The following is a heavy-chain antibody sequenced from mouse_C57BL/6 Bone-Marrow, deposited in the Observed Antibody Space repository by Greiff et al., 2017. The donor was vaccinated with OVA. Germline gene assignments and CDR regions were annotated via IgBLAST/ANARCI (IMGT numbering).Heavy chain of an antibody. V-gene: IGHV1-74*01. D-gene: IGHD2-4*01. CDR3: ARIYYDYGYAMDY. Sequence: QVQLQQPGAELVKPGASVKVSCKASGYTFTSYWMHWVKQRPGQGLEWIGRIYPGDGDTNYNGKFKGKATLTADKSSSTAYMQLSSLTSEDSAVYFCARIYYDYGYAMDYWGQGTSVTVSS. CDR2: IYPGDGDT. CDR1: GYTFTSYW. J-gene: IGHJ4*01.